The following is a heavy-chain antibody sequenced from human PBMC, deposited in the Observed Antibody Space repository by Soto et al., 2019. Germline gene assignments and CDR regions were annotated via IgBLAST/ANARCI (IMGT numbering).Heavy chain of an antibody. D-gene: IGHD1-7*01. J-gene: IGHJ6*02. CDR3: ARDPITGTTPSGMDV. V-gene: IGHV4-30-4*08. Sequence: SETLSLTCAVYGGSFSGYYWSWSRQPPGKGLEWIGYIYYSGSTYYNPSLKSRVTISVDTSKNQFSLKLSSVTAADTAVYYCARDPITGTTPSGMDVWGQGTTVTVSS. CDR2: IYYSGST. CDR1: GGSFSGYY.